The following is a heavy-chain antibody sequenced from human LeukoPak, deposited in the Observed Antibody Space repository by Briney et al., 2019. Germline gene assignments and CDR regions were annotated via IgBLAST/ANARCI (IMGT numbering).Heavy chain of an antibody. J-gene: IGHJ4*02. CDR1: GFTFSSYA. CDR2: ISYDGSNK. D-gene: IGHD6-13*01. V-gene: IGHV3-30-3*01. CDR3: ARSRIAAVVPFYFDS. Sequence: PGGSLRLSCAASGFTFSSYAMHWVRQAPGKGLEWVAVISYDGSNKYYADSVKGRFTISRDNSKNTLNLQMNSLRPEDTAIYYCARSRIAAVVPFYFDSWGQGALVTVST.